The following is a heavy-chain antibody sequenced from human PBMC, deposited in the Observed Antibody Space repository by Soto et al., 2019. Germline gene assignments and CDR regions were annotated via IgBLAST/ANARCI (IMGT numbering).Heavy chain of an antibody. V-gene: IGHV1-18*01. J-gene: IGHJ4*02. CDR1: GYTFTSYG. D-gene: IGHD6-13*01. CDR2: ISAYNGNT. Sequence: QVQLVQSGAEVKKPGASVKVSCKASGYTFTSYGISWVRQAPGQGLEWMGWISAYNGNTNYAQQLQGRVSTPTDTSTSTAYMALRSLRSDDTAVNYCASDTAAAGIFDYWGQGTLVTVSS. CDR3: ASDTAAAGIFDY.